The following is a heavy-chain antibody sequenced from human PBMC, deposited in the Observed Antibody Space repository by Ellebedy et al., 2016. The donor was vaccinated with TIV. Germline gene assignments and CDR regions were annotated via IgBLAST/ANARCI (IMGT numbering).Heavy chain of an antibody. CDR2: ISGDNGNT. V-gene: IGHV1-18*01. CDR3: ARGDQRGEWELLEFDY. D-gene: IGHD1-26*01. Sequence: ASVKVSXXTSGYTFTSYGVNWARQAPGQGLEWMGWISGDNGNTNYAQKLQVRVTMTTDTSTNTAYMELRSLRSDDTAVYYCARGDQRGEWELLEFDYWGQGTLITVSS. J-gene: IGHJ4*02. CDR1: GYTFTSYG.